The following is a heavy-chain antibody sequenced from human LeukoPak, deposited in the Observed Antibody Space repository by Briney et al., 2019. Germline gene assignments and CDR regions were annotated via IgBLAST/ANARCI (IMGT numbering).Heavy chain of an antibody. Sequence: PSETLSLTCTVSGGSLSSSSYYWGWICQPPGKGLEWIGSIYYSGSTYYNPSLKSRVTISVDTSKNQFSLKLSSVTAADTAVYYCARLDYDFWSGYYGHGWFDPWGQGTLVTVSS. V-gene: IGHV4-39*01. J-gene: IGHJ5*02. CDR3: ARLDYDFWSGYYGHGWFDP. D-gene: IGHD3-3*01. CDR1: GGSLSSSSYY. CDR2: IYYSGST.